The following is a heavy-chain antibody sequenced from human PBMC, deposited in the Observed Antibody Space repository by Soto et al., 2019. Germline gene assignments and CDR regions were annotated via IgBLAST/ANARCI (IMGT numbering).Heavy chain of an antibody. CDR1: GGSISSYY. CDR3: ARLTYSSRWYR. CDR2: IYYSGST. Sequence: PSETLSLTCTVSGGSISSYYWSWIRQPPGKGLEWIGYIYYSGSTNYNPSLKSRVTISVDTSKNQFSLKLSSVTAADTAVYYCARLTYSSRWYRWGQGTLVTVSS. V-gene: IGHV4-59*08. J-gene: IGHJ4*02. D-gene: IGHD6-13*01.